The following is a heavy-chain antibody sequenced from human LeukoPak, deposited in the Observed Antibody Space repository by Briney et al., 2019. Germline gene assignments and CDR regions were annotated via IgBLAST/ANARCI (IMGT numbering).Heavy chain of an antibody. V-gene: IGHV4-59*02. CDR3: ARVKSDDYYYDSSGYLRNYYYMDV. CDR1: GGSVSSYY. D-gene: IGHD3-22*01. Sequence: SETLSLTCTVSGGSVSSYYWSWIRQPPGKGLEWIGYIYYSGSTNYNPSLKSRVTIPVDTSKNQFSLKLSSVTAADTAVYYCARVKSDDYYYDSSGYLRNYYYMDVWGKGTTVTISS. J-gene: IGHJ6*03. CDR2: IYYSGST.